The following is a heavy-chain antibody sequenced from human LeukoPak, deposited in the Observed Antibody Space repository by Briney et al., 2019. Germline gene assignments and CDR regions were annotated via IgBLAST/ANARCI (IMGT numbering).Heavy chain of an antibody. CDR2: ISSSSSYI. Sequence: PGGSLRLSCAASGFTFSSYSMNWVRQAPGKGLEWVSSISSSSSYIYYADSVKGRFTISRDNAKNSLYLQMNSLRAEDTAVYYCAKVMGLIAAAPVDYWGQGTLVTVSS. CDR1: GFTFSSYS. D-gene: IGHD6-13*01. CDR3: AKVMGLIAAAPVDY. J-gene: IGHJ4*02. V-gene: IGHV3-21*04.